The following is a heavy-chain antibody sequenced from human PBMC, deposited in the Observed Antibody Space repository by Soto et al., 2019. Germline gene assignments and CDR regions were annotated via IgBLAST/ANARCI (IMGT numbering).Heavy chain of an antibody. CDR3: ARGIEAPAIPWWFDP. D-gene: IGHD2-2*01. J-gene: IGHJ5*02. CDR2: IYYSGST. Sequence: TLSLTCTVSGGSISSGGYYWSWIRQHPGKGLEWIGYIYYSGSTYYNPSLKSRVTISVDTSKNQFSLKLSSVTAADTAVYYCARGIEAPAIPWWFDPWGQGNLVTVSS. V-gene: IGHV4-31*03. CDR1: GGSISSGGYY.